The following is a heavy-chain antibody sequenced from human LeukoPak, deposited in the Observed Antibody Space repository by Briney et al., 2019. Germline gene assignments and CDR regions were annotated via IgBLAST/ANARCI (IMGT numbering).Heavy chain of an antibody. CDR3: ARKFFGGWYGYFDY. D-gene: IGHD6-19*01. J-gene: IGHJ4*02. CDR1: GFTFSSYA. Sequence: GGSLSLACVASGFTFSSYAMSWVRQAPGKGLEWASVISGSGGSTYYAASVKGRFTISRDNSKNTLYLKMNSMRGDDTAVYYCARKFFGGWYGYFDYWGQGTLVTVSS. CDR2: ISGSGGST. V-gene: IGHV3-23*01.